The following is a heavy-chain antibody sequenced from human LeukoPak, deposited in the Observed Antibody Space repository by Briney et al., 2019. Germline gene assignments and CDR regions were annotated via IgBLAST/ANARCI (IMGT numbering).Heavy chain of an antibody. CDR2: IYYSGAT. Sequence: SETLSLTCTVSVGSIIGYFWSWVRQAPGTGLDWIGHIYYSGATNYNPSLRSRVTISVDTSKNQFSLKLRSVTAADTAVYYCARAQYSGSWFDYWGQGALVTVSS. CDR3: ARAQYSGSWFDY. D-gene: IGHD1-26*01. V-gene: IGHV4-59*13. CDR1: VGSIIGYF. J-gene: IGHJ4*02.